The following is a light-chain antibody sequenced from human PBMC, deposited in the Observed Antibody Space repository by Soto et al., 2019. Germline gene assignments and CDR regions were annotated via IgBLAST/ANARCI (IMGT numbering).Light chain of an antibody. CDR3: LPDYNYPYT. V-gene: IGKV1-6*01. Sequence: AIQMTQSPSSLSASVGARVTITFRASHGIRNDLGWYQQKPGKAPKLLIYAASSLQSGVPSRFSGSGSGTDFNLTISTLQPEAFATYYCLPDYNYPYTFGQGTKLEIK. CDR1: HGIRND. J-gene: IGKJ2*01. CDR2: AAS.